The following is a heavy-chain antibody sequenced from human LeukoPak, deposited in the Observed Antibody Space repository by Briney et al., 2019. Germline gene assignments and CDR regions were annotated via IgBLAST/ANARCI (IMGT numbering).Heavy chain of an antibody. CDR3: ARDRLGFRVDV. D-gene: IGHD3-10*01. CDR1: GGSISTYY. CDR2: INSNGNT. J-gene: IGHJ6*04. V-gene: IGHV4-4*07. Sequence: SETLSLICTVSGGSISTYYWSWLRQPAGKGPEWLGRINSNGNTNYNPSLKSRVSMSVDTSKNHFSLNVSSVTAADTAVYYCARDRLGFRVDVWGEGTTVTVSS.